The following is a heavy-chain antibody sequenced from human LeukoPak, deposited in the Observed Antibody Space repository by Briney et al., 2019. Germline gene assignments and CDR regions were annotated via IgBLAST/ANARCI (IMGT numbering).Heavy chain of an antibody. V-gene: IGHV1-8*01. Sequence: ASVKVSCKASGYTFSNFDINWVRQATGQGLEWMGWMNPNSGNTGYAQKFQGRVTMTRNTSISTAYMELSSLRSEDTAVYYCARGHNYGDSTVRDYWGQGTLVTVSS. CDR3: ARGHNYGDSTVRDY. J-gene: IGHJ4*02. D-gene: IGHD4-17*01. CDR2: MNPNSGNT. CDR1: GYTFSNFD.